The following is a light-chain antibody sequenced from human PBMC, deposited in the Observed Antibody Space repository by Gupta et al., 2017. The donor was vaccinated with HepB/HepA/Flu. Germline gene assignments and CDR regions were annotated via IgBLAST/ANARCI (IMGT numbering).Light chain of an antibody. J-gene: IGKJ2*01. Sequence: DIVMTQSPVSLAVSVGERATINCKSSQSILYSPNNENYLAWYQQKPGQPPKLLIYWASSRESGVPDRVSGSGSAIDFSLTTSSLQAEDVALYYCHQYYAAPFTFGQGTKLEIK. CDR2: WAS. V-gene: IGKV4-1*01. CDR1: QSILYSPNNENY. CDR3: HQYYAAPFT.